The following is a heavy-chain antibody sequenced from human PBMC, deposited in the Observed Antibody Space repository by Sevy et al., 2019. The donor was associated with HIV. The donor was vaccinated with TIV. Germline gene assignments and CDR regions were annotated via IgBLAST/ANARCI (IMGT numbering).Heavy chain of an antibody. CDR2: IKQDGSEK. CDR3: ARKLDFDLEYYFDY. V-gene: IGHV3-7*01. Sequence: GGSLRLSCAASGFTFSSYWMSWVRQAPGKGLEWMANIKQDGSEKYYVDSVKGRFTISRDNAKNSLYLQMNSLRAEDTAAYYCARKLDFDLEYYFDYWGQGTLVTVSS. CDR1: GFTFSSYW. J-gene: IGHJ4*02. D-gene: IGHD3-9*01.